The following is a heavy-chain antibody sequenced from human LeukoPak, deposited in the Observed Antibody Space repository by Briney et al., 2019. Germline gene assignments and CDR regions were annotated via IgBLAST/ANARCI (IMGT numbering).Heavy chain of an antibody. Sequence: GGSLRLSCSASGFTFSTYAMHWVRQAPGKGLEWVSTISDSSDAHYSDSVKGRFSISRDNARNSMYLQMNSLRDEDTAVYYCARDGLHTAHFDYWGQGTLVTVSS. J-gene: IGHJ4*02. V-gene: IGHV3-69-1*01. CDR3: ARDGLHTAHFDY. CDR1: GFTFSTYA. CDR2: ISDSSDA. D-gene: IGHD5-18*01.